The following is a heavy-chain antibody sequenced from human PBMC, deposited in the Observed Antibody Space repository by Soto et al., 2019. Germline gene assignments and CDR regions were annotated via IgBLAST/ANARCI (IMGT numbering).Heavy chain of an antibody. D-gene: IGHD6-19*01. Sequence: PGGPLRLSCAAAGVTFSSYGMHWVRQAPGKGLEWVAVISYDGSNKYYADSVKGRFTISRDNSKNTLYLQMNSLRAEDTAVYYCAKEQWLAEIDYWGQGTLVTVSS. J-gene: IGHJ4*02. CDR2: ISYDGSNK. V-gene: IGHV3-30*18. CDR1: GVTFSSYG. CDR3: AKEQWLAEIDY.